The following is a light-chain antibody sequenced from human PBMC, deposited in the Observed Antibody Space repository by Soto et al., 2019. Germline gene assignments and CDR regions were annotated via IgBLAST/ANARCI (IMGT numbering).Light chain of an antibody. V-gene: IGLV1-40*01. CDR3: QSYDSSLFWV. J-gene: IGLJ3*02. CDR1: SSNIGAGYD. CDR2: GNS. Sequence: QSVLTQPPSVSGAPGQRVTISCPGSSSNIGAGYDVHWYQQLPGTAPKLLIYGNSNRPSGVPDRFSGSKSGTSASLAITGRQAEDEADYYCQSYDSSLFWVFGGGTKLTGL.